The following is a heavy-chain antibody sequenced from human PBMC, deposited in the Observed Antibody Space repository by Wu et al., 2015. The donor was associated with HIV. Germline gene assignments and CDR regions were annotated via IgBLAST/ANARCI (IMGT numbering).Heavy chain of an antibody. Sequence: QVQLVQSGAEVKKPGSSVKVSCKASGGSFSTYAITWVRQAPGQGLEWMGILNPSGGSTSYAQRFQGRVTMTRDTSTSTLYMELSSLRYEDTALYYCARAYRASYDSSGSGSFDYWGQETLVTVFS. CDR1: GGSFSTYA. CDR2: LNPSGGST. D-gene: IGHD3-22*01. V-gene: IGHV1-46*01. J-gene: IGHJ4*02. CDR3: ARAYRASYDSSGSGSFDY.